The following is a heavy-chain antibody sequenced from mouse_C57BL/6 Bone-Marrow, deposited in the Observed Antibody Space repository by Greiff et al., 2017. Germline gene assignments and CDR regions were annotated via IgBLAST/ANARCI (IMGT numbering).Heavy chain of an antibody. V-gene: IGHV1-52*01. J-gene: IGHJ1*03. CDR3: ARLWLLPYWYFDV. D-gene: IGHD2-3*01. Sequence: QVQLQQPGAELVRPGSSVKLSCKASGYTFTSYWMHWVKQRPIQGLEWIGNIDPSDSETHYNQKFKDKATLTVDKSSSTAYMQLSSLTSEDSAVYYCARLWLLPYWYFDVWGTGTTVTVSS. CDR1: GYTFTSYW. CDR2: IDPSDSET.